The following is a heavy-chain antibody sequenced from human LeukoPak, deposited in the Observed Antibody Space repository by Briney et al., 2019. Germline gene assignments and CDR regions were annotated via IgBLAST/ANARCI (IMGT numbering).Heavy chain of an antibody. D-gene: IGHD1-26*01. CDR1: GGSISSSSYY. Sequence: SQTLSLTCTVSGGSISSSSYYWGWIRQPPGKGLEWIGSIYYSGSTYYNPSLKSRVTISVDTSKNQFSLKLSSVTAADTAVYYCARGGTVRNGMDVWGQGTTVTVSS. CDR2: IYYSGST. V-gene: IGHV4-39*07. CDR3: ARGGTVRNGMDV. J-gene: IGHJ6*02.